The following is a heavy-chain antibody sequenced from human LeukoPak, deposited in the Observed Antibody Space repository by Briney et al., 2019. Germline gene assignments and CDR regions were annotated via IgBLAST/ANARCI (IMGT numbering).Heavy chain of an antibody. CDR3: AKASSGWYYFDY. CDR2: ISGSGGST. V-gene: IGHV3-23*01. D-gene: IGHD6-19*01. Sequence: GGSLRLSCAASGFTFSSYAMSWVRQAPGKGLEWVSAISGSGGSTYYADSVKGRFTISRDNSRNTLYLQMNSLRAEDTAVYYCAKASSGWYYFDYWGQGTLVTVSS. J-gene: IGHJ4*02. CDR1: GFTFSSYA.